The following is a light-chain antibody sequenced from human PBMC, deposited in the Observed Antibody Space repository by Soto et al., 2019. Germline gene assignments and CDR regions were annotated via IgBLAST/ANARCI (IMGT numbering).Light chain of an antibody. CDR1: QSVSSY. CDR2: DAS. CDR3: QQRSNWPPNT. Sequence: EIVFTQSPATLSLSPGERATLSCRASQSVSSYLAWYQQTPGQAPRLLIYDASNRATGIPARFSGSGSGTDFTLTISSLEPEDFAVYYCQQRSNWPPNTFGQGTRLEI. J-gene: IGKJ5*01. V-gene: IGKV3-11*01.